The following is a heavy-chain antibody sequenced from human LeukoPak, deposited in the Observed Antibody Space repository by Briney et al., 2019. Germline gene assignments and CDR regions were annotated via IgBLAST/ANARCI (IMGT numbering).Heavy chain of an antibody. J-gene: IGHJ4*02. CDR3: ARIANVDMAMVNFDY. CDR2: IYYSGRT. CDR1: ADFISWSNYY. V-gene: IGHV4-39*01. D-gene: IGHD5-18*01. Sequence: SEALSLTCTVSADFISWSNYYSGWIRLPPRKWLEWGGTIYYSGRTFYNPSLKLRVTVSLDMSKKQFSLNLTSVSAGDTAIYYCARIANVDMAMVNFDYWGQGTLVTVSS.